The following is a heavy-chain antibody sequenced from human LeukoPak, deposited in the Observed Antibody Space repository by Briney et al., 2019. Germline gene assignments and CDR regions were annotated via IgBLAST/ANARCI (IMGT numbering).Heavy chain of an antibody. CDR1: GYTFTSYY. CDR2: INPSGGRT. D-gene: IGHD5/OR15-5a*01. CDR3: ARDRTSVGLPVY. V-gene: IGHV1-46*01. J-gene: IGHJ4*02. Sequence: ASVKVSCKASGYTFTSYYMHWVRQAPGQGLDWMGIINPSGGRTSYAQKFQGRVTMTRDTSTSPVYMELSSLRSEDTAVYYCARDRTSVGLPVYWGQGTLVTVSS.